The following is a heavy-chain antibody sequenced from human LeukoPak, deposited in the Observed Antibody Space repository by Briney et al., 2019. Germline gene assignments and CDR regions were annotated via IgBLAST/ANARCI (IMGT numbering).Heavy chain of an antibody. V-gene: IGHV3-7*01. Sequence: GGSLRLSCAASGFTFSSYAMSWVRQAPGKGLEWVANIKQDASEKFYVDSVKGRFTISRDNAKNSLYLLMNSLRAEDTAVYYCARGITSSANWFDPWGQGTLVTVSS. D-gene: IGHD2-2*01. J-gene: IGHJ5*02. CDR3: ARGITSSANWFDP. CDR1: GFTFSSYA. CDR2: IKQDASEK.